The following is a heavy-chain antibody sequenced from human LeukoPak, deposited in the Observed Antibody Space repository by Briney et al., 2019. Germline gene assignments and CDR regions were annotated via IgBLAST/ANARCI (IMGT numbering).Heavy chain of an antibody. V-gene: IGHV3-7*03. CDR2: INEDGSQK. CDR3: ARDGGWHRFDY. J-gene: IGHJ4*02. Sequence: HPGGSLRLSCVESGFTFRSPWMAWLRQAPEKGLGWVANINEDGSQKYYLGSVTGRFTISRDNAKNSLYLQMNSLSAEDTAMYYCARDGGWHRFDYWGQGTLVIVSS. D-gene: IGHD6-19*01. CDR1: GFTFRSPW.